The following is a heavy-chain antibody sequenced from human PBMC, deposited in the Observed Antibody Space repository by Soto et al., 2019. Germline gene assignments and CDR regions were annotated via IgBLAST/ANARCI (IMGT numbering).Heavy chain of an antibody. Sequence: SLTCTVSGGSISSGGYYWSWIRQHPGKGLEWIGYIHYSGTTYDNPSLKSRVTISGDTSKNQFSLKLSSVTAADTAVYYCARVGGSGSPFDYWGQGTLVTVSS. CDR1: GGSISSGGYY. CDR2: IHYSGTT. CDR3: ARVGGSGSPFDY. V-gene: IGHV4-31*03. J-gene: IGHJ4*02. D-gene: IGHD2-15*01.